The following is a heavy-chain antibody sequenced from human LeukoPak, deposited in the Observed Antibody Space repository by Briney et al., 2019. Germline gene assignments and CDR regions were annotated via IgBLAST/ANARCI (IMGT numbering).Heavy chain of an antibody. Sequence: GGTLRLSCAASGFTFSSYGMSWVRQAPGKGLEWVSAISGSGGSTYYADSVKGRFTISRDNSKNTLYLQMNSLRAEDTAVYYCAKERYCSGGSCYSGFDYWGQGTLVTVSS. CDR2: ISGSGGST. J-gene: IGHJ4*02. V-gene: IGHV3-23*01. D-gene: IGHD2-15*01. CDR3: AKERYCSGGSCYSGFDY. CDR1: GFTFSSYG.